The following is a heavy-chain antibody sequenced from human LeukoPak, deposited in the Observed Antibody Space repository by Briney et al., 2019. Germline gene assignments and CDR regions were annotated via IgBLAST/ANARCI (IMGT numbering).Heavy chain of an antibody. CDR1: RFTFSSYA. CDR2: ISGSGGST. J-gene: IGHJ4*02. CDR3: AKVPYSRTFSYFDY. D-gene: IGHD6-13*01. Sequence: GGSLRLSCAASRFTFSSYAMSWVRQAPGKGLGWVSAISGSGGSTYYADSVKGRFTISRDNSKNTLYLQMNSLRAEDTAVYYCAKVPYSRTFSYFDYWGQGTLVTVSS. V-gene: IGHV3-23*01.